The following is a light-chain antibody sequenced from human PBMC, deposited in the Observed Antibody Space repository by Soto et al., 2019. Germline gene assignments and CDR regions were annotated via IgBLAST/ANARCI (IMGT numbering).Light chain of an antibody. Sequence: DIQRTPSLSTLSSSVGYRATTTCLASQSISSWLAWYQQKPGKATKLLIYDASSLESGVPSRFSGSGSGTEFTLTISSLQPDDFATYYCPQYNSYSLGHGNQVDIK. CDR1: QSISSW. J-gene: IGKJ1*01. V-gene: IGKV1-5*01. CDR3: PQYNSYS. CDR2: DAS.